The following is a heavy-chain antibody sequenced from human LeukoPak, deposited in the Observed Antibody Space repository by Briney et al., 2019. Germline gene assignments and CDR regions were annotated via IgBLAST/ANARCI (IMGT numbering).Heavy chain of an antibody. CDR1: GYTFTSYG. Sequence: ASVKVSCKASGYTFTSYGINWVRQAPGQGPEWMGWSSPYNGGTRYAQKFRGRVTMTTDTSTITACMELTSLESDDSAVYYCAREWRDCDGGCVTGHFDFWGQGTRVTVSS. V-gene: IGHV1-18*01. J-gene: IGHJ4*02. D-gene: IGHD2-21*01. CDR3: AREWRDCDGGCVTGHFDF. CDR2: SSPYNGGT.